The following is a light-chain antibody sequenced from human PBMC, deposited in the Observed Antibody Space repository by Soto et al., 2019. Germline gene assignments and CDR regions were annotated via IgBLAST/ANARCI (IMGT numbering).Light chain of an antibody. CDR1: QSVSSY. CDR2: DAS. V-gene: IGKV3-11*01. Sequence: EIVLTQSPVTLSLSPGERATLSCRVSQSVSSYLAWYQQKPGQAPRLLVYDASNRATGIPARFSGGGSGTDFTLTIDNLEPEDFAIYYCQQRSNWPPITFGQGTRLEIK. CDR3: QQRSNWPPIT. J-gene: IGKJ5*01.